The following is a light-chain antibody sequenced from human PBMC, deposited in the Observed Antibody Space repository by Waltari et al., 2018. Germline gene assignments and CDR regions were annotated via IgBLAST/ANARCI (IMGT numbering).Light chain of an antibody. CDR1: AGEVTSGHL. Sequence: QTVVTQEPSLTVSPGGTVTLTLPSSAGEVTSGHLPNWLQQRPGQPPSLLIFSTNDNHPSTPARFSGSLLGGKAALTLSEVQSEDEADYYCLLFFDNSRVFGGGTKLTVL. CDR2: STN. V-gene: IGLV7-43*01. J-gene: IGLJ3*02. CDR3: LLFFDNSRV.